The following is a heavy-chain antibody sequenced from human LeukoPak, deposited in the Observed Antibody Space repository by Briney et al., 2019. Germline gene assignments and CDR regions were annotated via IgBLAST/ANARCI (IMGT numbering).Heavy chain of an antibody. D-gene: IGHD3-9*01. Sequence: GGTLRLSCAASGFTFNNAWMNWVRQAPGKGLEWVGRIKKRSDGGTTDYAAPVKDRFIISRDDSQDTLYLQMNTLKTEDTAVYYCTRDWYHAFDFWGQGTVVTVSS. CDR2: IKKRSDGGTT. CDR1: GFTFNNAW. J-gene: IGHJ3*01. CDR3: TRDWYHAFDF. V-gene: IGHV3-15*07.